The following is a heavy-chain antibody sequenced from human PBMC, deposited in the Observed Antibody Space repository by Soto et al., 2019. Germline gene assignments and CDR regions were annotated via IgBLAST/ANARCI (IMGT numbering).Heavy chain of an antibody. V-gene: IGHV3-53*04. CDR2: IYSGGST. D-gene: IGHD3-10*01. Sequence: GGSLRLSCAASGFTVSSNYMSWVRQAPGKGLEWVSVIYSGGSTYYADSVKGRFTISRHNSKNTLYLQMNSLRAEDTAVYYCARSLGSGSDYFDYWGQGTLVTVSS. CDR3: ARSLGSGSDYFDY. CDR1: GFTVSSNY. J-gene: IGHJ4*02.